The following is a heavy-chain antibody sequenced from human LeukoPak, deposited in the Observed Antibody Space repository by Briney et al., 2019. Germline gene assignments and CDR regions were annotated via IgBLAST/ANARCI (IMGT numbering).Heavy chain of an antibody. D-gene: IGHD3-22*01. CDR2: INPSGGST. CDR3: ARGSPPRRNYDSRGYYSYYFDY. Sequence: ASVKVSCKASGYTFTSYYMHWVRQAPGQGLEWMGIINPSGGSTNYAQKFQGRVTMTRDTSTNTVYMELSSLRSEDTAVYYCARGSPPRRNYDSRGYYSYYFDYWGQGTLVTVSS. J-gene: IGHJ4*02. CDR1: GYTFTSYY. V-gene: IGHV1-46*01.